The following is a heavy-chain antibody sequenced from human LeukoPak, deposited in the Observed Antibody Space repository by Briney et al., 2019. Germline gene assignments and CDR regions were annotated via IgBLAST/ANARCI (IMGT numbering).Heavy chain of an antibody. CDR1: GFTFSDYY. J-gene: IGHJ4*02. CDR3: VRANYGFDY. V-gene: IGHV3-11*04. D-gene: IGHD3-10*01. CDR2: ITGSGSTI. Sequence: GGSQRLSCAASGFTFSDYYMSWIRQAPGKGLEWISYITGSGSTIDYADSVKGRFTIPRDNAKNSLYLQMNSLRAEDTAVYYCVRANYGFDYWGQGTLVTVSS.